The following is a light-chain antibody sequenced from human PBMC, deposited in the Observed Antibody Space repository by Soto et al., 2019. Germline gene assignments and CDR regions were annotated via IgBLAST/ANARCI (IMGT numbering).Light chain of an antibody. CDR3: QQYCCTPLT. Sequence: EIVLTQSPGTLSLSVGGGATLSCRASQSVYNNYIAWYQQKPGQAPRLIIFGASIRATGIPDRFSGSGSGTEFILTITKLEPEDFAVYYCQQYCCTPLTFGAGTKVEI. V-gene: IGKV3-20*01. CDR1: QSVYNNY. J-gene: IGKJ4*01. CDR2: GAS.